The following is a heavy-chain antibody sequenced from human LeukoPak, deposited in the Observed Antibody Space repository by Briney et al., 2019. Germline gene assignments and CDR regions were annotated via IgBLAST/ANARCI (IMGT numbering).Heavy chain of an antibody. CDR2: ISSSSSYL. Sequence: GGSLRLSCAASGFTFSSYSMNWVRQAPGKGLEWVSSISSSSSYLYYPDSVKGRFTISRDNAKNSLYLQMNSLRAEDTAVYYCASPLRYFDPGDYWGQGTLVTVSS. CDR1: GFTFSSYS. J-gene: IGHJ4*02. V-gene: IGHV3-21*01. D-gene: IGHD3-9*01. CDR3: ASPLRYFDPGDY.